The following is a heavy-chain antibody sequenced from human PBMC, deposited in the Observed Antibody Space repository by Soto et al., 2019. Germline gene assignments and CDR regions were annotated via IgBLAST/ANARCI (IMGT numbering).Heavy chain of an antibody. CDR2: LSPSGDNT. CDR3: ARALVPITFLRGVANVYHYHSVDV. D-gene: IGHD3-10*01. J-gene: IGHJ6*02. Sequence: QMQLVQSGAEVEKPGASVKVSCTASGYSFTSHYIRWVRQAPGQGLEWLGMLSPSGDNTKYSPTFPGRVSMTSDTSTSTVYMELTGLRSEDTAVCYCARALVPITFLRGVANVYHYHSVDVWGQGTTVTVSS. V-gene: IGHV1-46*01. CDR1: GYSFTSHY.